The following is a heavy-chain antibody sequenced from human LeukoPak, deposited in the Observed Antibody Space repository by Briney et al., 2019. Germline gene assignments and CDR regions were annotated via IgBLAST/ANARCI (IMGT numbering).Heavy chain of an antibody. V-gene: IGHV4-30-4*01. Sequence: SETLSGTCTVSGGSISSGDYYWSWIRQPPGMGLEWIGYIYYSGSTYYNPSLKSRIIISVDTSKNQFSLKLSSVTAADTAVYYCVREEVAAAGHTNWFDPWGQGTLVTVSS. J-gene: IGHJ5*02. D-gene: IGHD6-13*01. CDR2: IYYSGST. CDR3: VREEVAAAGHTNWFDP. CDR1: GGSISSGDYY.